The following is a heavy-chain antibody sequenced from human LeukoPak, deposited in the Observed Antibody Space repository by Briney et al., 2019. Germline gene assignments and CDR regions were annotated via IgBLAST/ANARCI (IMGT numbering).Heavy chain of an antibody. V-gene: IGHV3-30*02. Sequence: PGESLRLSCAASGFTFSSYGMHWVRQAPGKGLEWVASIRNDGSNKYYADSVKGRFTISRDNSKNTLYLQMNSPRAANTPVYYSVKESKDYYYYIYVRGDRTTVTVSS. CDR2: IRNDGSNK. CDR1: GFTFSSYG. J-gene: IGHJ6*03. CDR3: VKESKDYYYYIYV.